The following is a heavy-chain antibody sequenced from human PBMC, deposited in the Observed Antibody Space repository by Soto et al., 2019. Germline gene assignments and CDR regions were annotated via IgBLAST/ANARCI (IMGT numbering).Heavy chain of an antibody. CDR2: IDHRGTP. CDR3: ARGRPRAVAGAPPNYFGVAD. CDR1: GGSLSGYY. D-gene: IGHD6-19*01. Sequence: QVQLQQWGAGLLKPAETLSLTCAVYGGSLSGYYWNWIRQAPGKGLEWIGDIDHRGTPNSNPSLKSRVTMSVDPAKSQFFLHLAYVTAGDTGVYYCARGRPRAVAGAPPNYFGVADWGQGTTVIVSS. V-gene: IGHV4-34*01. J-gene: IGHJ6*02.